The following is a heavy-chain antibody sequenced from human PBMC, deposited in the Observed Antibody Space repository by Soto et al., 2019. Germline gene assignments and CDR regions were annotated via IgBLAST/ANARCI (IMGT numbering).Heavy chain of an antibody. D-gene: IGHD3-10*01. V-gene: IGHV4-34*01. CDR2: INHSGST. Sequence: QVQLQQWGAGLLKPSETLSLTCAVYGGSFSGYYWSWIRQPPGKGLEWIGEINHSGSTNYNPSIKSRVTMSVDTSKNQFSLKLSSVTAADTAVYYCARGRITMVRGGDYWGQGTLVTVSS. CDR1: GGSFSGYY. CDR3: ARGRITMVRGGDY. J-gene: IGHJ4*02.